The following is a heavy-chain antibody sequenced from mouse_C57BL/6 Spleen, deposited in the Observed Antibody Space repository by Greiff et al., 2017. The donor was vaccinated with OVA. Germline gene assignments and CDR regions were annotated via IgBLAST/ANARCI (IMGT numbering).Heavy chain of an antibody. J-gene: IGHJ4*01. CDR3: ARIWVEYYAMDY. Sequence: VHVKQSGPELVKPGASVKMSCKASGYTFTDYNMHWVKQSHGKSLEWIGYINPNNGGTSYNQKFKGKATLTVNKSSSTAYMELRSLTSEDSAVYYCARIWVEYYAMDYWGQGTSVTVSS. V-gene: IGHV1-22*01. D-gene: IGHD1-1*02. CDR2: INPNNGGT. CDR1: GYTFTDYN.